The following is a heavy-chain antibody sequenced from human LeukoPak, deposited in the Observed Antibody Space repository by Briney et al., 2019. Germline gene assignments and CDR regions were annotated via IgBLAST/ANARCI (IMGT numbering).Heavy chain of an antibody. V-gene: IGHV1-46*01. D-gene: IGHD3-22*01. J-gene: IGHJ3*02. CDR1: GYTFTSYY. Sequence: ASVKVSCKASGYTFTSYYMHWVRQAPGQGLEWMGIINPSGGSTSYAQKFQGRVTMTRDTSISTAYMELSRLRSDDTAVYYCARVRVPPNYYDSSGYPPSRKPAAFDIWGQGTMVTVSS. CDR2: INPSGGST. CDR3: ARVRVPPNYYDSSGYPPSRKPAAFDI.